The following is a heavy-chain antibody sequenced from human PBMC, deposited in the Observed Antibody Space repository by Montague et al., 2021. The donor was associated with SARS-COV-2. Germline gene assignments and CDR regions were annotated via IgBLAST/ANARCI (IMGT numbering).Heavy chain of an antibody. D-gene: IGHD3-22*01. J-gene: IGHJ4*02. V-gene: IGHV2-5*02. Sequence: PALVKPTQTLTLTCTFSGFSLSTSGVGVGWIRQPPGKALEWHALIYWDDDKRYSPSLKSRLTITKDTSKNQVVLTMTNMDPVDTATYYCAHIRYYYYVSSVARVGYFDYWGQGTLVTVSS. CDR3: AHIRYYYYVSSVARVGYFDY. CDR2: IYWDDDK. CDR1: GFSLSTSGVG.